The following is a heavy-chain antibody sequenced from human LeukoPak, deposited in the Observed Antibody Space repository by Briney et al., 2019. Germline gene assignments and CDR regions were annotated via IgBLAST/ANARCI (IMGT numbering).Heavy chain of an antibody. D-gene: IGHD3-22*01. CDR3: ARAPSEIGGYYPEYFRH. CDR1: GFTFSTYR. J-gene: IGHJ1*01. CDR2: IKSDGST. Sequence: GGSLRLSGAASGFTFSTYRMHWVRQAPGKGLVWVSRIKSDGSTNYADSVKGRFTISRDNANNTLSLQINRLRPEDTGVYYCARAPSEIGGYYPEYFRHWGQGTLVTVSS. V-gene: IGHV3-74*01.